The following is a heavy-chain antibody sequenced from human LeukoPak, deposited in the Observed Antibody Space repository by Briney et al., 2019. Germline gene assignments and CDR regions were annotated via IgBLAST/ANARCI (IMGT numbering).Heavy chain of an antibody. CDR1: GYTFTGYY. CDR2: INPNSGGT. D-gene: IGHD3-10*01. CDR3: AKNFFGSGSYVLVFDP. V-gene: IGHV1-2*02. J-gene: IGHJ5*02. Sequence: ASVKVSCKASGYTFTGYYMHWVRQAPGQGLEWLGWINPNSGGTNYAQKFQDRVTMTRDTSISTAYVELSSLTSDDSAVYYCAKNFFGSGSYVLVFDPWGQGTLVTVSS.